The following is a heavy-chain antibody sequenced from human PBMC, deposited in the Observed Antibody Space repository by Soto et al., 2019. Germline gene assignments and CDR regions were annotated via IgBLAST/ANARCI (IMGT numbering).Heavy chain of an antibody. D-gene: IGHD2-21*01. J-gene: IGHJ4*02. CDR3: AREFGDYSLWVY. CDR2: INWNGGST. V-gene: IGHV3-20*04. CDR1: GFTFDDFG. Sequence: EVQLVESGGGLVRPGGSLRLTCAASGFTFDDFGMTWVRQVPGMGLEWVSGINWNGGSTGYADSVKGRFTISRDNAKNPLYLEMNSLRAEDTALYYCAREFGDYSLWVYWGQGTLVTVSS.